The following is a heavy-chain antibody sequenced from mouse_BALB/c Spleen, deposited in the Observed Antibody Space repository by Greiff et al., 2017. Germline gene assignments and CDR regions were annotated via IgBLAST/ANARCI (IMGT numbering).Heavy chain of an antibody. CDR3: ARYYGNYLYAMDY. CDR1: GDSITSGY. J-gene: IGHJ4*01. D-gene: IGHD2-1*01. V-gene: IGHV3-8*02. Sequence: VQLQQSGPSLVKPSQTLSLTCSVTGDSITSGYWNWIRKFPGNKLEYMGYISYSGSTYYNPSLKSRISITRDTSKNQYYLQLNSVTTEDTATYYCARYYGNYLYAMDYWGQGTSVTVSS. CDR2: ISYSGST.